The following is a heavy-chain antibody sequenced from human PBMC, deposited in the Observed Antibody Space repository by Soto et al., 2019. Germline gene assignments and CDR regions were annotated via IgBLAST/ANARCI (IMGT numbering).Heavy chain of an antibody. CDR1: GVSFSIYT. V-gene: IGHV3-21*01. Sequence: GCLELSSASSGVSFSIYTMDVFLQAPGKGLEWVSSIRSSDIYYQDSVKGRFTNSRDNAKNSLYLQMNSLRGEDTAVYYCAREVDSYGAYYYPMDVWGQGTTVPVS. J-gene: IGHJ6*02. D-gene: IGHD5-18*01. CDR2: IRSSDI. CDR3: AREVDSYGAYYYPMDV.